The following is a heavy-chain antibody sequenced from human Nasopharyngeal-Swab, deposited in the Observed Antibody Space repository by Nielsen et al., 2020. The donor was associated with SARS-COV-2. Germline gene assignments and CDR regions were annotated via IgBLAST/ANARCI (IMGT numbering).Heavy chain of an antibody. D-gene: IGHD3-10*01. CDR2: IIPILGIA. Sequence: SVKVSCKASGGTFSSYAISWVRQAPAQGLEWMGRIIPILGIANYAQKFQGRVTITADKSTSTAYMELSSLRSEDTAVYYCARDPRYGSADMYSPDYWGQGTLVTVSS. CDR3: ARDPRYGSADMYSPDY. V-gene: IGHV1-69*04. CDR1: GGTFSSYA. J-gene: IGHJ4*02.